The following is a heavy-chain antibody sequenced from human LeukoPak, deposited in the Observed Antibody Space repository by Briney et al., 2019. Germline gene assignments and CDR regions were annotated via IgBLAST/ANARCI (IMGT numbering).Heavy chain of an antibody. Sequence: GGSLRLSCSVSGFTISSHYMAWVRQVPGKGPEWVSLIHSGGSTYYADSVKGRFTISRDNSKNTVYLQMNSLRAEDTAIYYCAGHARGSYLVYWGQGILVTVST. CDR2: IHSGGST. CDR1: GFTISSHY. D-gene: IGHD6-6*01. V-gene: IGHV3-66*04. CDR3: AGHARGSYLVY. J-gene: IGHJ4*02.